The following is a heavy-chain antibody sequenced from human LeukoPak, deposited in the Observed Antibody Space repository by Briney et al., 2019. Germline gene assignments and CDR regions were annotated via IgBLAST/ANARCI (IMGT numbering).Heavy chain of an antibody. CDR3: AVYSSGWTDYFDY. J-gene: IGHJ4*02. CDR2: IYSGGST. V-gene: IGHV3-53*01. D-gene: IGHD6-19*01. Sequence: GGSLRLSCAASGFTFSSNYTSWVRQAPGKGLEWVSVIYSGGSTYYADSVKGRFTISRDNSKNTLYLQMNSLRAEDTAVYYCAVYSSGWTDYFDYWGQGTLVTVSS. CDR1: GFTFSSNY.